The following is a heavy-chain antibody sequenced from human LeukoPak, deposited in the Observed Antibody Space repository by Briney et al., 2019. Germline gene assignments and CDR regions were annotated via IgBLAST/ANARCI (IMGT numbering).Heavy chain of an antibody. CDR2: IYHSGST. V-gene: IGHV4-38-2*02. D-gene: IGHD2-21*02. CDR3: ARDQAYCGGDCYFDF. Sequence: SETLSLTCAVSDYSISSAYYWGWIRQPPGKGLEWIGSIYHSGSTDYNPSLKSRVTISVDTSKNQFSLKLRSVTAADTAVYYCARDQAYCGGDCYFDFWGQGTVVTGSS. CDR1: DYSISSAYY. J-gene: IGHJ4*02.